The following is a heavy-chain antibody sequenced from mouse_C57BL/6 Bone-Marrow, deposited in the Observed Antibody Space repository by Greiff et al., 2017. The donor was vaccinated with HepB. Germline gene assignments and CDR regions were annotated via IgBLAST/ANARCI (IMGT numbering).Heavy chain of an antibody. CDR2: IDPEDGDT. CDR1: GFNIKDYY. J-gene: IGHJ4*01. CDR3: TTDYYSSSYRYYAMDY. V-gene: IGHV14-1*01. D-gene: IGHD1-1*01. Sequence: EVQLQQSGAELVRPGASVKLSCTASGFNIKDYYMHWVKQRLEQGLEWIGRIDPEDGDTEYAPKFQGKATMTADTSPNTAYLQLSSLTSEDTAVYYCTTDYYSSSYRYYAMDYWGQGTSVTVSS.